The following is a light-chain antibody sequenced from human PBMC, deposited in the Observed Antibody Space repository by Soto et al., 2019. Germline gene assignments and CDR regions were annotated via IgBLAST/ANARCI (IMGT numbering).Light chain of an antibody. CDR3: SSYTGGATWV. J-gene: IGLJ3*02. Sequence: QSALTQPASVSGSPGQSITISCTGTSSDVGGYNSVSWYQQHPGKAPKLLIYGVSNRPSGVSNKFSGSKSGNTASLIISGLQAEDEADYYCSSYTGGATWVFGGGTKLTVL. V-gene: IGLV2-14*01. CDR1: SSDVGGYNS. CDR2: GVS.